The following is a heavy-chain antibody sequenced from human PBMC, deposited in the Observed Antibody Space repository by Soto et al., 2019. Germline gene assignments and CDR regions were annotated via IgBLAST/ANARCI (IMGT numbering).Heavy chain of an antibody. J-gene: IGHJ5*02. Sequence: ASEKVSCKAIGYSFTSHYMHWVRQAPGQWLELMGTIYAVGVKIGXAQNFKGRVXMTKETSTSSVXMALKXQTAEDTPVYYCARDQSWHELVWWFDRXX. CDR2: IYAVGVKI. CDR1: GYSFTSHY. V-gene: IGHV1-46*03. D-gene: IGHD6-13*01. CDR3: ARDQSWHELVWWFDR.